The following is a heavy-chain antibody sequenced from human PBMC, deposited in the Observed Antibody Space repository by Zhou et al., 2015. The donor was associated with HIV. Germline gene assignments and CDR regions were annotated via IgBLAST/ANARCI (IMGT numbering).Heavy chain of an antibody. CDR1: GFTLSRFG. J-gene: IGHJ3*01. D-gene: IGHD6-19*01. CDR2: IHSDGSRQ. CDR3: AKNSVAARSFDV. Sequence: QMHLMESGGGVVQPGGSLRLSCIGSGFTLSRFGMHWVRQAPGKALFWVAFIHSDGSRQYYADSVNGRFTISRDNSKNILYLQIDNLTTEDTALYYCAKNSVAARSFDVWGQGTMVTVSS. V-gene: IGHV3-30*02.